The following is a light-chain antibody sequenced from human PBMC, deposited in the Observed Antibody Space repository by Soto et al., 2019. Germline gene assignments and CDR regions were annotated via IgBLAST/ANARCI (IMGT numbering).Light chain of an antibody. J-gene: IGKJ1*01. V-gene: IGKV3-20*01. CDR2: GAS. CDR3: QQYGSPGT. Sequence: EIVLTQSPGTRSLSAGERATLSCRASQSVSNNYLAWYQQKPGQARRLLIYGASNRATGIPDRFSGSGSGTDFPLTISRMEPEDFAVYYCQQYGSPGTFGQGTKVDIK. CDR1: QSVSNNY.